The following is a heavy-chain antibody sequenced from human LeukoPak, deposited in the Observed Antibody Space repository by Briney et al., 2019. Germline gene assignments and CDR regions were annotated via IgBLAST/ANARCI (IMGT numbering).Heavy chain of an antibody. V-gene: IGHV4-59*08. J-gene: IGHJ5*02. D-gene: IGHD4-23*01. CDR3: AAGEVVTQFDP. CDR1: GGSISSYY. Sequence: SETLYLTCTVSGGSISSYYWSWIRQPPGKGLEWIGYIYYSGSTYYNPSLKSRVTISVDTSKNQFSLKLSSVTAADTAVYYCAAGEVVTQFDPWGQGTLVTVSS. CDR2: IYYSGST.